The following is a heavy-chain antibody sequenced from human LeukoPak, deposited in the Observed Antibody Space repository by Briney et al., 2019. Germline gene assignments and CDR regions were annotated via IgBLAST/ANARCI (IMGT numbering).Heavy chain of an antibody. Sequence: SLGLFCEASGLTFEGYSRRWVQQDKGKGLEWVSGISWNSGSIGYADSVKGRFTISRDNAKNSLYLQMNSLRAEDTALYYCAKDRAYSSSHFDYWGQEPWSPSPQ. J-gene: IGHJ4*01. CDR3: AKDRAYSSSHFDY. CDR2: ISWNSGSI. CDR1: GLTFEGYS. V-gene: IGHV3-9*01. D-gene: IGHD6-13*01.